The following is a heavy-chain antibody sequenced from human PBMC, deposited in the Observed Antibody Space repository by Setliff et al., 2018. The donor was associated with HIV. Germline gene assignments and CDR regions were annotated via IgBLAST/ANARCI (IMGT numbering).Heavy chain of an antibody. CDR3: TRHLSVYSSSWYDYYMDV. V-gene: IGHV3-15*01. Sequence: GGSLRLSCAVSGITFGNAWMSWVRQAPGKGLEWVGRIKSKDDGGATDYAAPVKGRFTISRDDSKNTLYLQMNSLKTEDTAVYYCTRHLSVYSSSWYDYYMDVWGKGTTVTVSS. CDR2: IKSKDDGGAT. J-gene: IGHJ6*03. D-gene: IGHD6-13*01. CDR1: GITFGNAW.